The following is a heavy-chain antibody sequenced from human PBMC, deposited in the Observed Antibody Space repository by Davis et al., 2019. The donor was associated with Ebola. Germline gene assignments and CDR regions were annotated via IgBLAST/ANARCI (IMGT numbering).Heavy chain of an antibody. CDR1: GGTFSSFA. D-gene: IGHD2-2*01. Sequence: AASVKVSCKASGGTFSSFAITWVRQAPGQGLEWMGGIIPIFGTTNYAQDFQGRVTITADESTRTAYMDLSSLRSQDTAVYYCARVIGSNSWKYGMDVWGKGTMVTVSS. V-gene: IGHV1-69*13. CDR2: IIPIFGTT. CDR3: ARVIGSNSWKYGMDV. J-gene: IGHJ6*04.